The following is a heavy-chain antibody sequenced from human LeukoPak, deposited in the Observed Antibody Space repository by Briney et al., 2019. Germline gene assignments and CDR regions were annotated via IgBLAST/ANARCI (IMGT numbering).Heavy chain of an antibody. J-gene: IGHJ4*02. CDR1: GYTFTSYG. Sequence: ASVKVSCKASGYTFTSYGISWVRQAPGQGLEWMGWITAYNDNTNYAQKLQGRVTMTTDTSTSTAYMELRSLRSDDTAVYYCARALLGFGEPSHIDYWGQGTLVTASS. CDR2: ITAYNDNT. D-gene: IGHD3-10*01. V-gene: IGHV1-18*01. CDR3: ARALLGFGEPSHIDY.